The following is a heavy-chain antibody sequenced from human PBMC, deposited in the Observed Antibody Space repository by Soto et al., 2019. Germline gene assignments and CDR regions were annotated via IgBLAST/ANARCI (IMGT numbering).Heavy chain of an antibody. J-gene: IGHJ5*02. Sequence: SETLSLTCTVSGGSISSGDYYWSWIRQPPGKGLEWIGYIYYSGSTYYNPSLKSRATISVDTSKNQFSLKLSSVTAADTAVYYCASSYGDYVGDRWFDPWGQGTLVTVSS. CDR1: GGSISSGDYY. D-gene: IGHD4-17*01. CDR3: ASSYGDYVGDRWFDP. CDR2: IYYSGST. V-gene: IGHV4-30-4*01.